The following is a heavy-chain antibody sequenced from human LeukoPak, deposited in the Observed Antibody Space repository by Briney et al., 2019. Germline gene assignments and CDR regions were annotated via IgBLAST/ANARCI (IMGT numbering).Heavy chain of an antibody. D-gene: IGHD5-24*01. V-gene: IGHV1-69*06. CDR3: ARDRRDGYIGGAFDI. CDR1: GGTFSSYA. J-gene: IGHJ3*02. Sequence: SVKVSCKASGGTFSSYAISWVRQAPGQGLEWMGGIIPIFGTANYAQKFQGRVTITADKSTSTAYMELSSLRSEDTAVYYCARDRRDGYIGGAFDIWGQGTMVTVSS. CDR2: IIPIFGTA.